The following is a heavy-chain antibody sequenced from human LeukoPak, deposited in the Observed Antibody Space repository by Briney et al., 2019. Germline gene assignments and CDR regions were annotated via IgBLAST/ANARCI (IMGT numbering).Heavy chain of an antibody. CDR1: GYTFTSYG. Sequence: ASVKVSCKASGYTFTSYGISWVRQAPGQGLEWMGWIGAYNGNTNYAQQLQGRVTMTTDTSTSTAYMELRSLRSDDTAVYYCARFPLRGVIMDLDYWGQGTLVTVSS. J-gene: IGHJ4*02. V-gene: IGHV1-18*01. CDR3: ARFPLRGVIMDLDY. CDR2: IGAYNGNT. D-gene: IGHD3-10*01.